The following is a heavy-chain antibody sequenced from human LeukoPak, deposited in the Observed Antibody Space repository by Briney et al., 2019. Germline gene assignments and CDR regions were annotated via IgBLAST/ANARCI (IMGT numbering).Heavy chain of an antibody. Sequence: GSLRLSCAASGFTFSFYNMNWVRQAPGKGLEWVALISYEGSNKYYADSVKGRFTISRDNSKNTLYLEVNSLRAEDTAVYYCAKVSADNRHAIGFFFDSWGQGTLVTVSS. V-gene: IGHV3-30*18. CDR3: AKVSADNRHAIGFFFDS. CDR1: GFTFSFYN. D-gene: IGHD1-1*01. CDR2: ISYEGSNK. J-gene: IGHJ4*02.